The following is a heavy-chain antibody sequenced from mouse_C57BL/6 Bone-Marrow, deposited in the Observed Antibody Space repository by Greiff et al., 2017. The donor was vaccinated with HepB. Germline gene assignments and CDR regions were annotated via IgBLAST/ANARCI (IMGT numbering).Heavy chain of an antibody. Sequence: DVKLVESGGGLVQPGGSLKLSCAASGFTFSDYYMYWVRQTPEKRLEWVAYISNGGGSTYYPDTVKGRFTISRDNAKNTLYLQMSRLKSEDTAMYYCARPRTDYWGQGTTLTVSS. J-gene: IGHJ2*01. CDR3: ARPRTDY. CDR2: ISNGGGST. CDR1: GFTFSDYY. D-gene: IGHD3-1*01. V-gene: IGHV5-12*01.